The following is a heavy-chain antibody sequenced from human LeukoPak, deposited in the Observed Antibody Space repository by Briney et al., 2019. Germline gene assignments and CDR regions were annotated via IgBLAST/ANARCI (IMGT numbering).Heavy chain of an antibody. CDR3: AADLLWFGEGEFDY. V-gene: IGHV1-58*02. CDR1: GFTFTSSA. CDR2: IVVGSGNT. Sequence: SVKVSCKASGFTFTSSAMQWVRQARGQRLEWIGWIVVGSGNTNYAQKFQERVTITRDMSTSTAYMELSSLRSEDTAVYYCAADLLWFGEGEFDYWGQGTLVTVSS. D-gene: IGHD3-10*01. J-gene: IGHJ4*02.